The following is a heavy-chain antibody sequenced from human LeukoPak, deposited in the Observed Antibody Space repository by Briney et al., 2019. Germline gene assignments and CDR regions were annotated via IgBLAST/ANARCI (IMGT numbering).Heavy chain of an antibody. CDR2: IKQEGSEK. Sequence: AGGSLRLSCAASGFTFSSYWMSWVRQAPGKWLEWVANIKQEGSEKYYVDSVKGRFTISRENAKNSLYLQMNSLRAEDTAVYYCARYYSTLMTAYEYDAFDIWGQGTMVTVAS. CDR1: GFTFSSYW. D-gene: IGHD3-10*01. CDR3: ARYYSTLMTAYEYDAFDI. J-gene: IGHJ3*02. V-gene: IGHV3-7*01.